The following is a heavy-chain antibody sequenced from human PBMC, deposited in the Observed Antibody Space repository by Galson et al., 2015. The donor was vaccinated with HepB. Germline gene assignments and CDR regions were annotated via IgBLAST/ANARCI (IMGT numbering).Heavy chain of an antibody. CDR2: IYPGDSDT. CDR1: GYSFTSYW. CDR3: ARRGGVEYSSSQLYYYYGMDV. D-gene: IGHD6-6*01. Sequence: QSGAEVKKPGESLKISCKGSGYSFTSYWIGWVRQMPGKGLEWMGIIYPGDSDTRYSPSFQGQVTISADKSISTAYLQWSSLKASDTAMYYCARRGGVEYSSSQLYYYYGMDVWGQGTTVTVSS. J-gene: IGHJ6*02. V-gene: IGHV5-51*01.